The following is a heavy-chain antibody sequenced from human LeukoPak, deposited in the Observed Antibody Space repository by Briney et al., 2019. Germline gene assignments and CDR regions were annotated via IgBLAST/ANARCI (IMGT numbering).Heavy chain of an antibody. CDR2: MNPNSGNT. D-gene: IGHD2-2*01. J-gene: IGHJ4*02. CDR3: AREGRGEDIVVVPAAMGY. CDR1: GYTFTSYD. V-gene: IGHV1-8*01. Sequence: ASVKVPCKASGYTFTSYDINWVRQATGQGLEWMGWMNPNSGNTGYAQKFQGRVTMTRNTSISTAYMELSSLRSEDTAVYYCAREGRGEDIVVVPAAMGYWGQGTLVTVSS.